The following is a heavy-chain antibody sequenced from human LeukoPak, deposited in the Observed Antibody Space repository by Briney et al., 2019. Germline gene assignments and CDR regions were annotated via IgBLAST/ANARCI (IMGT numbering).Heavy chain of an antibody. J-gene: IGHJ4*02. CDR1: GYSFTTYW. CDR2: IYPGDSDT. V-gene: IGHV5-51*01. CDR3: ARVSAVAGQGCDY. Sequence: GESLKISCKGSGYSFTTYWIGWVRQMPGEGLEWMGIIYPGDSDTRYSPSFQGQVTISVDKSISTANLQWSSLKASDTAMYYCARVSAVAGQGCDYWGQGTLVTVSS. D-gene: IGHD6-19*01.